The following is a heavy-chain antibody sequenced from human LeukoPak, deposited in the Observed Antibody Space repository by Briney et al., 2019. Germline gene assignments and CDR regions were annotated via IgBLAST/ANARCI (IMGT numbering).Heavy chain of an antibody. CDR2: TYHSGST. CDR3: QSYYYDSTGAFDI. J-gene: IGHJ3*02. D-gene: IGHD3-22*01. Sequence: SQTLSLTCAVSGGSISSGGYSWSWIRQPPGTGLEWIGYTYHSGSTYYNPSLKSRVTISVDRSKNQFSLKLSSVTAADTAVYYCQSYYYDSTGAFDIWGQGTMVTVSS. V-gene: IGHV4-30-2*01. CDR1: GGSISSGGYS.